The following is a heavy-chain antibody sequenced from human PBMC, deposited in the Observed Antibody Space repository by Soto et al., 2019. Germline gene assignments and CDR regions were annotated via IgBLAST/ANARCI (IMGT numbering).Heavy chain of an antibody. V-gene: IGHV4-30-2*01. CDR3: ARELLFYDSDGFSWDEAFDI. CDR1: GPSPSSSAYS. Sequence: TLSTTCAVSGPSPSSSAYSWRWKRPPPEKGLEWIGFIYQSGSTYYNPSLKSRVTMSLDRPKNQFSLKLSSVTAADTAVYYCARELLFYDSDGFSWDEAFDIWGQGTRVTVS. D-gene: IGHD3-22*01. J-gene: IGHJ3*02. CDR2: IYQSGST.